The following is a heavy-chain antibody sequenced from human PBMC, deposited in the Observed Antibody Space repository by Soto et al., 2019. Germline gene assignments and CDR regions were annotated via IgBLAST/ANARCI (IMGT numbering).Heavy chain of an antibody. CDR2: ISSIGST. CDR3: ARGLVIRPYYYHGMDV. D-gene: IGHD3-9*01. V-gene: IGHV4-30-4*01. J-gene: IGHJ6*02. Sequence: SETLSLTCTVSVGSISSGDYFWSWIRQSPGKGLEWIGYISSIGSTYYDPSLKSRVSVSRDTSKNQFSLKLSSVTTTDTAVYYCARGLVIRPYYYHGMDVWGQGTTVTVSS. CDR1: VGSISSGDYF.